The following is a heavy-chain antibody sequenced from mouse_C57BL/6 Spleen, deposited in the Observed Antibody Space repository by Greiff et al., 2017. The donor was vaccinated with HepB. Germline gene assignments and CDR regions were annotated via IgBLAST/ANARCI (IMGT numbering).Heavy chain of an antibody. D-gene: IGHD4-1*01. CDR2: ISDGGSYT. CDR1: GFTFSSYA. CDR3: ARGRGLTGPFDY. Sequence: EVKLMESGGGLVKPGGSLKLSCAASGFTFSSYAMSWVRQTPEKRLEWVATISDGGSYTYYPDNVKGRFTISRDNAKNNLYLQMSHLKSEDTAMYYCARGRGLTGPFDYWGQGTTLTVSS. J-gene: IGHJ2*01. V-gene: IGHV5-4*03.